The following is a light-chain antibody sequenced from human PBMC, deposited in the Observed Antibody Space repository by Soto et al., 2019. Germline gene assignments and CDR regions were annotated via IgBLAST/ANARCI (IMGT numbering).Light chain of an antibody. V-gene: IGLV1-51*01. Sequence: QSVLTQPPSVSAAPGQKVTISCSGSSSNIVNNYVSWFQQFPGTAPKLLIYDNNKRPSGIPDRFSGSKSGTSATLGITGLQTGDEAEYYCDTWDSSLSAVVFGGGTKLTV. CDR1: SSNIVNNY. CDR3: DTWDSSLSAVV. CDR2: DNN. J-gene: IGLJ2*01.